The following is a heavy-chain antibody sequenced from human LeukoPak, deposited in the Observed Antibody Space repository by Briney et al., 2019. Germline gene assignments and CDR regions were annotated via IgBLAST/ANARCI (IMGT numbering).Heavy chain of an antibody. J-gene: IGHJ4*02. CDR3: AKWARYCTNGVCYYFDY. Sequence: PGGSLRLSCAASRFAFSSYAMTWVRQAPGKGLEWVSTISGSSGNTYYADSVKGRFTISRDNSKNTLYLQMNSLRAEDTAVYYCAKWARYCTNGVCYYFDYWGQGTLVTVSS. V-gene: IGHV3-23*01. D-gene: IGHD2-8*01. CDR1: RFAFSSYA. CDR2: ISGSSGNT.